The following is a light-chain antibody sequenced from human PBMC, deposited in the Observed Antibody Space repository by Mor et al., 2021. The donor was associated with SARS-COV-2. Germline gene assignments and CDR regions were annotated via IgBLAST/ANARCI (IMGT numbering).Light chain of an antibody. CDR3: QQYSSMPIT. Sequence: QKPGQTPRLLMYDATTRASGFPARFSGSGSGTEFTLTISSLQPDDVATYYCQQYSSMPITFGQGTRLDFK. V-gene: IGKV3-15*01. J-gene: IGKJ5*01. CDR2: DAT.